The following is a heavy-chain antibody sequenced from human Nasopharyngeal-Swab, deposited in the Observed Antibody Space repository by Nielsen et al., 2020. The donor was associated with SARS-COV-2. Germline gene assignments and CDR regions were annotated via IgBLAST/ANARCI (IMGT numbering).Heavy chain of an antibody. CDR3: ARVDVSGFYYYGLDV. V-gene: IGHV2-5*02. J-gene: IGHJ6*02. CDR2: IFWDDDK. D-gene: IGHD5-12*01. Sequence: WLRPPPGKALEWLAVIFWDDDKWYSPSLEGRLTITKDTTKNQVVLRMTNVDPVDTGTYYCARVDVSGFYYYGLDVWGQGTTVTVSS.